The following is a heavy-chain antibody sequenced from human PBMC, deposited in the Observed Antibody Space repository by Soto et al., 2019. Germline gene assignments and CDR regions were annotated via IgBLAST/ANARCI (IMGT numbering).Heavy chain of an antibody. Sequence: QVQLVESGGGVVQPGRSLRLSCAASGFTFSSYGMHWVRQAPGKGLEWVAVIWYDGSNKYYADSVKGRFTISRDNSKNTLYLQMNSLRAEDTAVYYCARDLLREYYCMDVWGQGTTVTVSS. CDR1: GFTFSSYG. CDR2: IWYDGSNK. J-gene: IGHJ6*02. D-gene: IGHD1-26*01. V-gene: IGHV3-33*01. CDR3: ARDLLREYYCMDV.